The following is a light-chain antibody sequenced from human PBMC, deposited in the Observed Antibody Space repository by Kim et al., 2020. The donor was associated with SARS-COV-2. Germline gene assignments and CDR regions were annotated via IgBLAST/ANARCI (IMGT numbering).Light chain of an antibody. V-gene: IGLV3-1*01. J-gene: IGLJ2*01. CDR3: QAWDSSYVV. CDR2: QDS. Sequence: ASPGQTASITCSGDKLGDKYAAWYQQKPGQSPVLVIYQDSKRPSGIPERFSGSNSGNTATLTISGTQSMDEADYYCQAWDSSYVVFGGGTQLTVL. CDR1: KLGDKY.